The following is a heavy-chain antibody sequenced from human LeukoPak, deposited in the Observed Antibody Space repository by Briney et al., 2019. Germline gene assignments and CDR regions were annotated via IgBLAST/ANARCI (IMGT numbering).Heavy chain of an antibody. Sequence: HPGGSLRLSCEGSGFTFSNYWMGWVRQAPGKGLQWVANIKTDGSEKYYVDSVKGRFTISRDNAKNSLNLQMNSLRAEDTAVYYCATYSSLNRREFQYWGQGTLLTVSS. CDR3: ATYSSLNRREFQY. CDR2: IKTDGSEK. CDR1: GFTFSNYW. J-gene: IGHJ1*01. D-gene: IGHD3-22*01. V-gene: IGHV3-7*01.